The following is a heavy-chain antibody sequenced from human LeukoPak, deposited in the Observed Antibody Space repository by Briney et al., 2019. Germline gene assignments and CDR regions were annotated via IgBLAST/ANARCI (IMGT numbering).Heavy chain of an antibody. Sequence: GGSLRLSCAASGFTFSNYWMSWVRQAPGKGLEWVANIKQDGSEKYYVDSVKGRFTISRDTSKNTVSLQMNSLRAEDTAVYYCAGDKTTGGWYEFDYWGQGTLVTVSS. CDR2: IKQDGSEK. V-gene: IGHV3-7*03. CDR1: GFTFSNYW. CDR3: AGDKTTGGWYEFDY. D-gene: IGHD6-19*01. J-gene: IGHJ4*02.